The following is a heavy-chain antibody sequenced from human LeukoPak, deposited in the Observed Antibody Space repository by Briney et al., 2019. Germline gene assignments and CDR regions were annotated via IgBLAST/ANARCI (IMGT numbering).Heavy chain of an antibody. CDR2: IYHSGST. CDR3: ARQPIGPIWFGELNRYFDY. Sequence: PSETLSLTCTVSGYSISSGYYWGWIRQPPGKGLEWIGSIYHSGSTYYNPSLKSRVTISVDTSKNQFSLKLSSVTAADTALYYCARQPIGPIWFGELNRYFDYWGQGTLVTVSS. J-gene: IGHJ4*02. CDR1: GYSISSGYY. D-gene: IGHD3-10*01. V-gene: IGHV4-38-2*02.